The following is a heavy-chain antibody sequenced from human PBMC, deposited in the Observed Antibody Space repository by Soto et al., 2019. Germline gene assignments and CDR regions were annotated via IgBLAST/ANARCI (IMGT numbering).Heavy chain of an antibody. Sequence: VQLLESGGGLVQPGGSLRLSCAASGFTFSSYAMHWVRQAPGKGLEWVAVISYDGSNKYYADSVKGRFTISRDNSKNTLYLQMNSLRAEDTAVYYCARDSRGGFEYSSSRYYYYGMDVWGQGTTVTVSS. CDR2: ISYDGSNK. J-gene: IGHJ6*02. CDR3: ARDSRGGFEYSSSRYYYYGMDV. V-gene: IGHV3-30-3*01. D-gene: IGHD6-6*01. CDR1: GFTFSSYA.